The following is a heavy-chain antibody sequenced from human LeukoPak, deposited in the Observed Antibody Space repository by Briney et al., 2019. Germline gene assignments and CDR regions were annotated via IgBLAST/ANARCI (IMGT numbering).Heavy chain of an antibody. Sequence: GASVKVSCKASGYTFTSYGISWVRQAPGQGLEWMGWISAYNGNTNYAQKLQGRVTMTTDTSTSTAYMELRSLRSDDTAVYYCARVIGAVKWLRFDYYYYMDVWGKGTTVTISS. D-gene: IGHD5-12*01. J-gene: IGHJ6*03. CDR1: GYTFTSYG. CDR3: ARVIGAVKWLRFDYYYYMDV. V-gene: IGHV1-18*01. CDR2: ISAYNGNT.